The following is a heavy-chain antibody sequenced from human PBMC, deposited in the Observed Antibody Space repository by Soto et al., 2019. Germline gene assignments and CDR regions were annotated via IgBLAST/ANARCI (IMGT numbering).Heavy chain of an antibody. CDR3: ARVTPGNNLYYFSGLDV. V-gene: IGHV3-30-3*01. CDR2: ISYEGSNT. Sequence: QVRLVESGGGVLQPGRSLRLSCVASGFTFGTYAIHWVRQAPGKGLQWVALISYEGSNTYYADSVKGRFTISRDNSKNTLYLEMNTLRPEDTAVYYCARVTPGNNLYYFSGLDVWGQGTSVIVSS. J-gene: IGHJ6*02. D-gene: IGHD1-1*01. CDR1: GFTFGTYA.